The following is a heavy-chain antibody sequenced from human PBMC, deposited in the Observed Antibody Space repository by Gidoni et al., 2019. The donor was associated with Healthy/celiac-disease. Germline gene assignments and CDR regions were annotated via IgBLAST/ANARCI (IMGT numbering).Heavy chain of an antibody. V-gene: IGHV4-39*01. CDR3: ARRSGSGSHMGFDP. CDR1: GGSIRSSSYY. Sequence: QLQLQEAGPGLVKPSETLSLTCTVSGGSIRSSSYYWGWIRQPPGKGLEWIGSIYYSGSTSSYPSLKSRVTIPVDTSKNQFSLKLISLTAAATAVYYCARRSGSGSHMGFDPWGQGTLVTVSS. D-gene: IGHD3-10*01. J-gene: IGHJ5*02. CDR2: IYYSGST.